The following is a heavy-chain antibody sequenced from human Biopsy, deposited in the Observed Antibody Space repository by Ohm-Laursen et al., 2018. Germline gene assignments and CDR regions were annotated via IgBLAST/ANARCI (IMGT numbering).Heavy chain of an antibody. Sequence: SVKVSCKVPGGTFSNYGVNWVRQAPGQGLEWLGGNIPILGTGNYAQKFQDRVTVAADTSTSTATMELRSLRSDHTGVYYCATKLTGYFHHWGQGTLVIVSS. D-gene: IGHD3-9*01. CDR2: NIPILGTG. CDR3: ATKLTGYFHH. V-gene: IGHV1-69*06. J-gene: IGHJ1*01. CDR1: GGTFSNYG.